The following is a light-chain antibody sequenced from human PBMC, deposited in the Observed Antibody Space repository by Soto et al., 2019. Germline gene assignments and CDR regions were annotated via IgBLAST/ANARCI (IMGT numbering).Light chain of an antibody. CDR3: CSYAGSYTFVL. V-gene: IGLV2-11*01. Sequence: QSALTQPRSVSGSPGQSVTISCTGTSSDVGGYNYVSWYQHHPGIAPKLMIYDVSKRPSGVPDRFSGSRSGKTASLTISGLQAEDEADYFCCSYAGSYTFVLFGGWTQLTVL. CDR1: SSDVGGYNY. CDR2: DVS. J-gene: IGLJ2*01.